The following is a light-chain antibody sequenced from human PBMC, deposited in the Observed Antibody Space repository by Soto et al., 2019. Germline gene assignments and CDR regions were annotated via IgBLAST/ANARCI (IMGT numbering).Light chain of an antibody. Sequence: AIQMTQSPSSLSASVGDRVTITCRASQGTGNDLGWYQQKPGKAPKLLIYAASNLQSDVPSRFSGSGSGTDFTLTISGLQPEDFPTYYCLQDSNYPFTFGGGTKVEIK. CDR2: AAS. CDR1: QGTGND. J-gene: IGKJ4*01. CDR3: LQDSNYPFT. V-gene: IGKV1-6*01.